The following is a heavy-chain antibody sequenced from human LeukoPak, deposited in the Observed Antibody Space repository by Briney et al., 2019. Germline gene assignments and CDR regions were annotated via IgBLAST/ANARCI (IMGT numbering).Heavy chain of an antibody. V-gene: IGHV4-39*01. Sequence: ETLSLTCTVSGGSISSSSYFWGWIRQPPGKGLDWIGSIYYSGNTYYNPSPKSRVTISVDTSKNQFSLRLNSVTAADTAVYYCARLSARSFSYYFDYWGQGTLVTVSS. CDR3: ARLSARSFSYYFDY. J-gene: IGHJ4*02. D-gene: IGHD2-15*01. CDR1: GGSISSSSYF. CDR2: IYYSGNT.